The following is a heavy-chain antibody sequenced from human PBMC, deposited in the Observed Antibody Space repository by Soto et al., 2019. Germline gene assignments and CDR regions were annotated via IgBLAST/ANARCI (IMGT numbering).Heavy chain of an antibody. Sequence: EVSLLDSGGGLVQPGGSLRVSCVASRFTFDNYVMSWVRQAPGKGLEWVSSISDSGGSTYYADSVKDRFTISRDNSKNTLHLQMNSLRAEDTAVYYCTKGWLDYWGQGTLVTVSS. J-gene: IGHJ4*02. CDR2: ISDSGGST. D-gene: IGHD2-15*01. CDR1: RFTFDNYV. CDR3: TKGWLDY. V-gene: IGHV3-23*01.